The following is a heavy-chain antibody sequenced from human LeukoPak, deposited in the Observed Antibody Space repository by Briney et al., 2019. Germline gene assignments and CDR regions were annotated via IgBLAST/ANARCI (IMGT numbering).Heavy chain of an antibody. Sequence: SETLSLTCAVYGGSFSGYYWSWIRQPPVKGLEWIGEINHSGSTNYNPSLKSRVTISVDTSKNQSSLKLSSVTAADTAVYYCARGGRYFDSYFDYWGQGTLVTVSS. D-gene: IGHD3-9*01. CDR2: INHSGST. CDR1: GGSFSGYY. V-gene: IGHV4-34*01. CDR3: ARGGRYFDSYFDY. J-gene: IGHJ4*02.